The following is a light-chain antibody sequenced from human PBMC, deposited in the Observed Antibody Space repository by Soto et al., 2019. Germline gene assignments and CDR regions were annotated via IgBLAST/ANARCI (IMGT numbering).Light chain of an antibody. Sequence: QSALAQPASVSGSSGQSITTSCTGTRSDVGGYNYVSWYQQHPGKGPKLMIYEVSNRPSGVSNRFSGSKSGNTATPTISGXQAEDEADYYCSSYTSATTRVFGTGTKSPS. V-gene: IGLV2-14*03. CDR2: EVS. J-gene: IGLJ1*01. CDR1: RSDVGGYNY. CDR3: SSYTSATTRV.